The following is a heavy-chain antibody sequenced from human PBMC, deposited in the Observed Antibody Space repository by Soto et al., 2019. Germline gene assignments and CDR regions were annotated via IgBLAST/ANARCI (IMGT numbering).Heavy chain of an antibody. CDR1: GGTFSSYS. CDR3: ARGVTSGSFPPFDP. CDR2: FSPILGTT. D-gene: IGHD1-26*01. Sequence: QVQLVQSGAEVKGPGSSVKVSCKASGGTFSSYSFSWVRQAPGQGLEWMGGFSPILGTTNYAKNFLVRVTITADEFTSTVYLELSSLRPEDTAVYYCARGVTSGSFPPFDPWGQGTLVTVSS. V-gene: IGHV1-69*11. J-gene: IGHJ5*02.